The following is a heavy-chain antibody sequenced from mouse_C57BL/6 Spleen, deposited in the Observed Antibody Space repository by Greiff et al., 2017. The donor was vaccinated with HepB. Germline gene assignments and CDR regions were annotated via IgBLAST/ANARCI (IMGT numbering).Heavy chain of an antibody. V-gene: IGHV1-69*01. J-gene: IGHJ3*01. CDR1: GYTFTSYW. CDR3: ARSREAGYDELAY. CDR2: IDPSDSYT. Sequence: VKLQQPGAELVMPGASVKLSCKASGYTFTSYWMHWVKQRPGQGLEWIGEIDPSDSYTNYNQKFKGKSTLTVDKSSSTAYMQLSSLTSEDSAVYYCARSREAGYDELAYWGQGTLVTVSA. D-gene: IGHD2-2*01.